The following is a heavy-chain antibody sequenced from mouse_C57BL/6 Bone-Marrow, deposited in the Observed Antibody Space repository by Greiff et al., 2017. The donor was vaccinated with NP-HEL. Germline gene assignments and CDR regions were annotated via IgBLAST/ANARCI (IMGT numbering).Heavy chain of an antibody. J-gene: IGHJ3*01. Sequence: QVQLQQPGAELVKPGASVKLSCKASGYTFTSYWMQWVKQRPGQGLEWIGEIDPSDSYTNYNQKFKGKATLTVDTSSSTAYMQLSSLTSEDSAVYYCASGGSYVGGSSPAWFAYWGQGTLVTVSA. CDR2: IDPSDSYT. V-gene: IGHV1-50*01. D-gene: IGHD1-1*01. CDR1: GYTFTSYW. CDR3: ASGGSYVGGSSPAWFAY.